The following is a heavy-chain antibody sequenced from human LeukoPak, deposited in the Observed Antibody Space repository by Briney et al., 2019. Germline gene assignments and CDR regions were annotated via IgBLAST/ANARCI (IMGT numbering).Heavy chain of an antibody. CDR2: IYYSGNT. V-gene: IGHV4-39*07. CDR3: ARAPHFFDTSGSRYYFDY. D-gene: IGHD3-22*01. J-gene: IGHJ4*02. CDR1: GGPIRSTNYY. Sequence: ASETLSLTCTVSGGPIRSTNYYWGWIRQPPGKGLEGIVSIYYSGNTYHSPYLMSRVTISVDTSKNQFSLKLSSVTAADTAVYYCARAPHFFDTSGSRYYFDYWGQGALVTVSS.